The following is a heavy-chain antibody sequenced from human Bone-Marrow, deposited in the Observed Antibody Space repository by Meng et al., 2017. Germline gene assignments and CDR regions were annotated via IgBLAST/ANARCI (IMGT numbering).Heavy chain of an antibody. Sequence: GESLKISCAASGFTFDDYGMSWVRQAPGKGLEWVSGINWNGGSTGYADSVKGRFTISRDNAKNSLYLQMNSLRAEDTDLYYCARGFYGSGSYVDYGMDVWGQGTTVTVSS. V-gene: IGHV3-20*04. J-gene: IGHJ6*02. CDR1: GFTFDDYG. CDR3: ARGFYGSGSYVDYGMDV. D-gene: IGHD3-10*01. CDR2: INWNGGST.